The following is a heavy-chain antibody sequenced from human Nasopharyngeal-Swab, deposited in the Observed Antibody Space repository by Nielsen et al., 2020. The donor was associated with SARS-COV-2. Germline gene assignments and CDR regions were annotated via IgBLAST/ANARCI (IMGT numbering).Heavy chain of an antibody. CDR3: AKAASGDYYYYGMDV. J-gene: IGHJ6*02. CDR2: ISSSGSTI. V-gene: IGHV3-11*01. D-gene: IGHD3-10*01. CDR1: GFTFSDYY. Sequence: GESLKISCAASGFTFSDYYMSWIRQAPGKGLEWVSYISSSGSTIYYADSVKGRFTISRDNAKNSLYLQMNSLRAEDTALYYCAKAASGDYYYYGMDVWGQGTTVTVSS.